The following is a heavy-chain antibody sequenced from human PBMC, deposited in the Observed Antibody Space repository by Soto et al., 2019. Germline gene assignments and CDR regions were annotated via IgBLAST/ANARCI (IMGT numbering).Heavy chain of an antibody. V-gene: IGHV1-69*01. J-gene: IGHJ5*02. Sequence: QVQLVQSGAEVKKPGSSVKVSCKASGGTFSSYAISWVRQAPGQGLEWMGGIIPIFGTANYAQKFQGRVTITADESTSTADMELSSLRSEDTAGYYCARVRFQTDYDFWSGSRGHWFDPRGQGTLVTVSS. D-gene: IGHD3-3*01. CDR3: ARVRFQTDYDFWSGSRGHWFDP. CDR1: GGTFSSYA. CDR2: IIPIFGTA.